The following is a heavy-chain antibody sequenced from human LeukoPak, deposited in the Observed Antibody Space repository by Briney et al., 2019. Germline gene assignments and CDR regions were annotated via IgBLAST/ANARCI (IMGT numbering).Heavy chain of an antibody. J-gene: IGHJ3*02. D-gene: IGHD1-26*01. CDR1: GFTFSDYY. CDR3: AREPPAHRSQDAFDI. CDR2: ISSSGSTI. Sequence: TPGGSLRLSCAASGFTFSDYYMSWIRQAPGKGLEWVSYISSSGSTIYYADSVKGRFTISRDNAKNSLYLQMNSLRAEDTAVYYCAREPPAHRSQDAFDIWGQGTMVTVSS. V-gene: IGHV3-11*01.